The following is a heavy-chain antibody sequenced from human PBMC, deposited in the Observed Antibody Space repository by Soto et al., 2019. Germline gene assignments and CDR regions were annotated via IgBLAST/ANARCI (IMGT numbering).Heavy chain of an antibody. V-gene: IGHV3-23*01. CDR3: AKWPFGGVIVYYFDY. J-gene: IGHJ4*02. CDR1: GFTFSSYA. D-gene: IGHD3-16*02. CDR2: ISGSGGST. Sequence: GGSLRLSCAASGFTFSSYAMSWVRQAPGKGLEWVSAISGSGGSTYYADSVKGRFTISRDNSKNTLYLQMNSLRAEDTAVYYCAKWPFGGVIVYYFDYWGQGTLVTVSS.